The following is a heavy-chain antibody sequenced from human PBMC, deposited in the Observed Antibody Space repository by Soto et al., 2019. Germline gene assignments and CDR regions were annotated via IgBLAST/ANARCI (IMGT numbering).Heavy chain of an antibody. CDR2: IYWNDDY. V-gene: IGHV2-5*01. CDR3: AHFQGLWDPFDS. D-gene: IGHD2-21*01. J-gene: IGHJ4*02. Sequence: SGPTLVNPTQTLTLTCTFSGFSLSTRGMGVGWIRQPPGEALEWLAVIYWNDDYRYRPSLKNRLTITKDTSKNQVVLTMTNMDPVDIATYYCAHFQGLWDPFDSWGQGTLVTVSS. CDR1: GFSLSTRGMG.